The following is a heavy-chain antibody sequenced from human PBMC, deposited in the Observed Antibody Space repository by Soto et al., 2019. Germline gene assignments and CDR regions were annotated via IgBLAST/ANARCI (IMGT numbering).Heavy chain of an antibody. J-gene: IGHJ4*02. Sequence: QVQLVQSGAEVKKPGSSVKVSCKASGGTFSSYSINWVRQAPGQGLEWMGEIIPIFGTANSAQKFQGRVTITADESTSTAYMELSSLRSEDTAVYDCARDGGRHSGGIDYWGQGTLVTVSS. V-gene: IGHV1-69*01. D-gene: IGHD1-26*01. CDR3: ARDGGRHSGGIDY. CDR1: GGTFSSYS. CDR2: IIPIFGTA.